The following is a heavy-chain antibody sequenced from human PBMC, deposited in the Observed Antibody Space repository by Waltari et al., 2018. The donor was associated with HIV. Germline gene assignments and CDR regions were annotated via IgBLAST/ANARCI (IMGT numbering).Heavy chain of an antibody. D-gene: IGHD2-2*01. V-gene: IGHV4-34*02. J-gene: IGHJ6*02. CDR3: ASSIGRLCSSTKCYIRPGGMDV. Sequence: QMQLQQWGTGLLKPSETMSLTCAVYGGSSSGYYWSWVRQPPEKGLEWIGEISRTGKNCHRGKENSNPSLKSRGPISTATSRNQFARKVNSVTAADTGVYYCASSIGRLCSSTKCYIRPGGMDVWGQGTTVTVSS. CDR1: GGSSSGYY. CDR2: ISRTGKN.